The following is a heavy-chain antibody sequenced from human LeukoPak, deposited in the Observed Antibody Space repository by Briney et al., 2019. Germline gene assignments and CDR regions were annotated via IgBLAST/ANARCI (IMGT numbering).Heavy chain of an antibody. CDR1: GGSVSDYY. J-gene: IGHJ4*02. V-gene: IGHV4-59*02. D-gene: IGHD4-17*01. CDR3: ARGRTAVTH. CDR2: IFSSGSS. Sequence: SETLSLTCTVSGGSVSDYYWSWIRQPPGKGLEWFGYIFSSGSSNYNPSLKSRVTISVDTSKNQFSLRLTSVTAADTAVYFCARGRTAVTHWGQGTLVTVSS.